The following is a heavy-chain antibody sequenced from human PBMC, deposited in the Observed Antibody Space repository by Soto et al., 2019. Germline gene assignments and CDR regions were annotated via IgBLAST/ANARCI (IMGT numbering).Heavy chain of an antibody. CDR3: AGGQDNLAVNFDY. J-gene: IGHJ4*02. D-gene: IGHD1-1*01. Sequence: QVQLVESGGGLVKPGGSLRLSCAASGSSFSDYYMSWIRQSPGKGLEWLSYITSSSIYTHYADSVKGRFTISRDNGKNSLYLQRNRLRAEDMAVYYCAGGQDNLAVNFDYWGQGTSFTVSS. CDR2: ITSSSIYT. CDR1: GSSFSDYY. V-gene: IGHV3-11*05.